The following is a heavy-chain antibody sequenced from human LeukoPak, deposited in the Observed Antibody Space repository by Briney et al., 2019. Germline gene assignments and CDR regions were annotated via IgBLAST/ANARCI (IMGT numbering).Heavy chain of an antibody. V-gene: IGHV3-30*18. CDR3: AKTPYDFWSGFDY. D-gene: IGHD3-3*01. Sequence: GGSLRLSCAASGFTFSSYGMHWVRQAPGKGLEWVAVISYDGSNKYYADSVKGRFTISRDNSKNTLYLQMNSLRAEDTAVYYCAKTPYDFWSGFDYWGQGTLVTASS. CDR2: ISYDGSNK. J-gene: IGHJ4*02. CDR1: GFTFSSYG.